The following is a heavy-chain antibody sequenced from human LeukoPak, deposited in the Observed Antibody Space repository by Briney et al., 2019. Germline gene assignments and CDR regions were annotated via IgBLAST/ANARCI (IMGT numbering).Heavy chain of an antibody. Sequence: ASVKVSCKASGYTFTSYGISWVRQAPEQGLEWMGWISAYNGNTNYAQKLQGRVTMTTDTSTSTAYMELRSLRSDDTAVYYCARERLTPDYGDYDNAFDIWGQGTMVTVSS. D-gene: IGHD4-17*01. CDR3: ARERLTPDYGDYDNAFDI. CDR2: ISAYNGNT. J-gene: IGHJ3*02. CDR1: GYTFTSYG. V-gene: IGHV1-18*01.